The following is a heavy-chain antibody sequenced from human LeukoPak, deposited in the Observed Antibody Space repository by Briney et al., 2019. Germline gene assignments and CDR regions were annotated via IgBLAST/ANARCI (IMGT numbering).Heavy chain of an antibody. CDR2: ISYDGTIK. D-gene: IGHD4-17*01. J-gene: IGHJ4*02. CDR1: GFMFRTYG. CDR3: AREYGDYLPLDY. V-gene: IGHV3-30*03. Sequence: GGSLRLSCAASGFMFRTYGMHWVRQAPGKGLEWVAFISYDGTIKYYVDSVKGRFTISRDNSKNTLYLQMNSLRAEDTAVYYCAREYGDYLPLDYWGQGTLVTVSS.